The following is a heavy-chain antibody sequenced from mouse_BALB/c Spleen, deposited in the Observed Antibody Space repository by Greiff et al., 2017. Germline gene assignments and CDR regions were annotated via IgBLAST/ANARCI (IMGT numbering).Heavy chain of an antibody. CDR2: IDTSDSYT. CDR3: ARGGGNYGFYAMGY. CDR1: GYTFTDYW. Sequence: QVQLQQPGAELVMPGASVKMSCKASGYTFTDYWMHWVKQRPGQGLEWIGAIDTSDSYTSYNQKFKGKATLTVDESSSTAYMQLSSLTSEDSAVYYCARGGGNYGFYAMGYWGQGTSVTVSS. D-gene: IGHD2-1*01. J-gene: IGHJ4*01. V-gene: IGHV1-69*01.